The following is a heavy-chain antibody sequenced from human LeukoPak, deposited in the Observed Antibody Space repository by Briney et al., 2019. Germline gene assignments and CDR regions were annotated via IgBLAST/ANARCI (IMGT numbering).Heavy chain of an antibody. D-gene: IGHD3-10*01. J-gene: IGHJ4*02. CDR1: GFTFSTYS. Sequence: GGSLRLSCAASGFTFSTYSMNWGRQAPGKGLEWVSSISSTSNSIYYADSVKGRFTISRDNAKNSLYLQMTSPRAEDTAVYYCARDLGELDSRLVYWGQGTLVTVSS. V-gene: IGHV3-21*01. CDR3: ARDLGELDSRLVY. CDR2: ISSTSNSI.